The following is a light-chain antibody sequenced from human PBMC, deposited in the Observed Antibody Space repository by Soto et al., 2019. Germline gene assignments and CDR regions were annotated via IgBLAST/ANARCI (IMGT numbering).Light chain of an antibody. Sequence: QSALTQPASVSGSPGQSITISCTGTSSDVGSDNVVSWYQHYPGKAPQLMIYEGFKRPSGVSSRFSGSKSGNTASLTISGLQAEDEAEYYCCSHAGSDTYVFGTGTKVTV. CDR1: SSDVGSDNV. CDR2: EGF. CDR3: CSHAGSDTYV. J-gene: IGLJ1*01. V-gene: IGLV2-23*01.